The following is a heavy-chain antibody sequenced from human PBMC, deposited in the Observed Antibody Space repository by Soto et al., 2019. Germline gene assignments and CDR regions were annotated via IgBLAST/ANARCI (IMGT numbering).Heavy chain of an antibody. CDR2: ISYDGSNK. CDR3: AKAYRGLYYYDMDV. CDR1: GFPFSSYG. V-gene: IGHV3-30*18. D-gene: IGHD1-26*01. Sequence: PGGSLRLSCASSGFPFSSYGMHWVRQAPGKGLEWVAVISYDGSNKYYADSVKGRFTISRDNSKNTLYLQMNSLRAEDTAVYYCAKAYRGLYYYDMDVWGQGTPVTVSS. J-gene: IGHJ6*02.